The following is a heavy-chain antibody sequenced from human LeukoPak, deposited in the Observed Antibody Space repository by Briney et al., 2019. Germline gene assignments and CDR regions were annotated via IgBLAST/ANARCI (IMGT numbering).Heavy chain of an antibody. V-gene: IGHV3-23*01. CDR1: GFTFSSYA. D-gene: IGHD5-18*01. J-gene: IGHJ6*02. CDR2: ISGSGGST. Sequence: GGSLRLSCTASGFTFSSYAMSWVRQAPGKGLEWVSAISGSGGSTYYADSVKGRFTISRDNSKNTLYLQMNSLRDEDTAVYYCARDLGTAMVPGYYYGMDVWGQGTTVTVSS. CDR3: ARDLGTAMVPGYYYGMDV.